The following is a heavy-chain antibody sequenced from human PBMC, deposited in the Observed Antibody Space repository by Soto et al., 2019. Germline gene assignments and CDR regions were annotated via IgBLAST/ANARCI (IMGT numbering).Heavy chain of an antibody. CDR2: ISSSSSYI. Sequence: EVQLVDSGGGLVKPGGSLRLSCAASGFTFSSYSMNWVRQAPGKGLEWVSSISSSSSYIYYADSVKGRFTISRDNAKNSLYLQMNSLRAEDTAVYYCARDLSKGPSDGMDVWGQGTTVTVSS. D-gene: IGHD4-4*01. J-gene: IGHJ6*02. V-gene: IGHV3-21*01. CDR1: GFTFSSYS. CDR3: ARDLSKGPSDGMDV.